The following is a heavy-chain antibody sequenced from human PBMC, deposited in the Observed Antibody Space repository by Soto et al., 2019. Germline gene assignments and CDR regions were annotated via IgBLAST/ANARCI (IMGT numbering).Heavy chain of an antibody. D-gene: IGHD3-10*01. CDR3: ARDEMVRGVINY. CDR2: INSDGSST. Sequence: VGSLRLSCAASGFTFSSYWMHWVRQAPGKGLVWVSRINSDGSSTSYADSVKGRFTISRDNAKHTLYLQMNSLRAEDTAVYYCARDEMVRGVINYWGPGTLVTVSS. CDR1: GFTFSSYW. J-gene: IGHJ4*02. V-gene: IGHV3-74*01.